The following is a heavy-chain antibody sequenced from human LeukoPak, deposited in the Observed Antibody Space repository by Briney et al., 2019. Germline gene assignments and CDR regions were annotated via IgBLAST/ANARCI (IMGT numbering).Heavy chain of an antibody. D-gene: IGHD5-12*01. V-gene: IGHV4-30-2*01. CDR3: ASAGGGYDFEYYFDY. CDR1: GCSISSCGYA. Sequence: SETLSLTLAVSGCSISSCGYAWSCIRQPPGKGLEWIGYIYHSGSTYYNSSLKCRVTISVDRSQYLFSLTLCSLTAAHSVVYYGASAGGGYDFEYYFDYWGQGTRVTVSS. CDR2: IYHSGST. J-gene: IGHJ4*02.